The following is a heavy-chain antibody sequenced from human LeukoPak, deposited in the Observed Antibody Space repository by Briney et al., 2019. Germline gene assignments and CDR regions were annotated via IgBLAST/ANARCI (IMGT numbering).Heavy chain of an antibody. V-gene: IGHV4-34*01. CDR3: AKEGAESFPDAFDI. CDR1: GGSFSGYY. CDR2: INHSGST. Sequence: KSSETLSLTCAVYGGSFSGYYWSWIRQPPGKGLEWIGEINHSGSTNYNPSLKSRVTISVDTSKNQFSLKLTSVTAADTAVYYCAKEGAESFPDAFDIWGQGTMITVSS. D-gene: IGHD3-10*01. J-gene: IGHJ3*02.